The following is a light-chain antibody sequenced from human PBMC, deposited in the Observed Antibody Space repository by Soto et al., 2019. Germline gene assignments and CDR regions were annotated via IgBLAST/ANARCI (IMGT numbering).Light chain of an antibody. CDR1: QSLDSY. V-gene: IGKV3-11*01. CDR2: DAS. CDR3: QQRSDWTIT. Sequence: EIVLTQSPATLSLSPGERATLSCRASQSLDSYLAWYQQKPGQPPRLLIYDASSRATGIPARFSGSGSGTDFTLTISSLESEDFAVYYCQQRSDWTITFGGGTKVEIK. J-gene: IGKJ4*01.